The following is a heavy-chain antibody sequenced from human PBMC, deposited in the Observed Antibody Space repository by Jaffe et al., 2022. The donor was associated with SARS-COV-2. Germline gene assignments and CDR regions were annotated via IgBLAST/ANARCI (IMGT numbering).Heavy chain of an antibody. V-gene: IGHV4-4*02. CDR2: IYDSGST. Sequence: QVQLQESGPGLVKPSGTLSLTCAVSGGSISSNNWWSWVRQPPGKGLEWIGEIYDSGSTNYNPSLKSRVTISVDKSKNQFSLKLTSVTAADTAVYYCARVSGWSSRSYYFDYWGQGTLVTVSS. D-gene: IGHD6-19*01. CDR3: ARVSGWSSRSYYFDY. CDR1: GGSISSNNW. J-gene: IGHJ4*02.